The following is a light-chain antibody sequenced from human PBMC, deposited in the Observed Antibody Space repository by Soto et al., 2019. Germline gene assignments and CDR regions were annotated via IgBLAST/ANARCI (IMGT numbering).Light chain of an antibody. J-gene: IGLJ3*02. CDR1: SGHRNYA. Sequence: QLVLTQSPSASASLGASVKLTCTLDSGHRNYAIAWHQQQPGKGPRYLMKVNSDGSHNQGDGIPGRFSGSSSGAERYLIISSLQSEDGADYYCQTWGTGIPFGGGTQLTVL. CDR3: QTWGTGIP. CDR2: VNSDGSH. V-gene: IGLV4-69*02.